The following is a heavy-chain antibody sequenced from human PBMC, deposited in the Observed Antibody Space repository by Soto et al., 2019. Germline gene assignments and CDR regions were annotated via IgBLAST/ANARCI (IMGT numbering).Heavy chain of an antibody. CDR3: AKDPLLGDDSSGYSPFDY. CDR2: ISYDGSNK. D-gene: IGHD3-22*01. CDR1: GFTFSSYG. V-gene: IGHV3-30*18. J-gene: IGHJ4*02. Sequence: GGSLRLSCAASGFTFSSYGMHWVRQAPGKGLEWVAVISYDGSNKYYADSVKGRFTISRDNSKNTLYLQMNSLRAEDTAVYYCAKDPLLGDDSSGYSPFDYWGQGTLVTVSS.